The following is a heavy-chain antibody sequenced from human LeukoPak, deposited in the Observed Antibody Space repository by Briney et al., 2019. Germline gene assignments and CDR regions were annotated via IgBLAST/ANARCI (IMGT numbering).Heavy chain of an antibody. J-gene: IGHJ4*02. CDR3: ARWVGGYSHGYDY. CDR1: GYSISSGAY. CDR2: IYHDGST. D-gene: IGHD5-18*01. Sequence: SETLSLTCAVSGYSISSGAYWGWIRQPPGKGLQWIGCIYHDGSTYYNPSLKSRVTISVDTSKNQFSLKLTSVTAADTAVYYCARWVGGYSHGYDYWGRGTLATVSS. V-gene: IGHV4-38-2*01.